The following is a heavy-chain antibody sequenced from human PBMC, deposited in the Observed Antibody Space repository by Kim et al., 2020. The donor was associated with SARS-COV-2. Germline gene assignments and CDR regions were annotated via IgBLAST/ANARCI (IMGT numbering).Heavy chain of an antibody. Sequence: SVKVSCKASGGTFSSYAISWVRQAPGQGLEWMGGIIPIFGTANYAQKFQGRVTITADESTSTAYMELSSLRSEDTAVYYCASLQWAAEYYYYGMDVWGQGTTVTVSS. D-gene: IGHD6-19*01. CDR2: IIPIFGTA. CDR1: GGTFSSYA. CDR3: ASLQWAAEYYYYGMDV. V-gene: IGHV1-69*13. J-gene: IGHJ6*02.